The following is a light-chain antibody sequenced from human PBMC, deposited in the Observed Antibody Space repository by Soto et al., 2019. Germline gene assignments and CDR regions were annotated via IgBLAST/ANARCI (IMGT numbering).Light chain of an antibody. V-gene: IGLV1-44*01. CDR2: SNN. CDR3: AAWDDSLNYV. Sequence: QAVVTQPPSASGTPGQRVTISCSGSSSNIGSNTVNWYQQLPGTAPKLLIYSNNQRPSGVPDRFSGSKSGTSASLAISGLQSEDEADYYCAAWDDSLNYVLGTGTKVTVL. J-gene: IGLJ1*01. CDR1: SSNIGSNT.